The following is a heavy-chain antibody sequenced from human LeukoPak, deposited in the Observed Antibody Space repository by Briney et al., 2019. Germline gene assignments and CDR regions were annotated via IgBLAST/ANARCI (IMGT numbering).Heavy chain of an antibody. CDR1: GFTFSSYA. CDR3: AKDRNDFGVVITPSGY. V-gene: IGHV3-23*01. D-gene: IGHD3-3*01. Sequence: GGSLRLSCAASGFTFSSYAMSWVRQAPGRGLEWVSAISGSGGSTYYADSVKGRSTISRDISKNTLYLQMNSLRAEDTAVYYCAKDRNDFGVVITPSGYWGQGTLVTVSS. CDR2: ISGSGGST. J-gene: IGHJ4*02.